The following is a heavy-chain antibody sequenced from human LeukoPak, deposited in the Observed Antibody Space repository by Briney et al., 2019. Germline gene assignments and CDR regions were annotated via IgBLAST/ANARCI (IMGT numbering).Heavy chain of an antibody. D-gene: IGHD2/OR15-2a*01. CDR2: INPSGGST. J-gene: IGHJ2*01. V-gene: IGHV1-46*01. Sequence: ASVKVSCKASGYTFTSYYMHWVRQAPGQGLEWMGIINPSGGSTSYAQKFQGRVTMTTDTSTGTAYMELGSLRSDDTAVYYCARGSPSYAQWHFDLWGRGTLVTASS. CDR1: GYTFTSYY. CDR3: ARGSPSYAQWHFDL.